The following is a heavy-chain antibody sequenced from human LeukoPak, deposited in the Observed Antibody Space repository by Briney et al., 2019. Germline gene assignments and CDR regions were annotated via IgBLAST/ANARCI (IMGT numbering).Heavy chain of an antibody. CDR3: ASEYYYDTSGYYSLAY. CDR1: GVSISSFY. D-gene: IGHD3-22*01. Sequence: SETLSLTCAVSGVSISSFYWSWIRQPAGKGLEWIGRIYTSGSTSYNPYLKSRVTMSVDMSKNLFSLKLSSVTAADTAVYYCASEYYYDTSGYYSLAYWGQGTLVTVSS. CDR2: IYTSGST. J-gene: IGHJ4*02. V-gene: IGHV4-4*07.